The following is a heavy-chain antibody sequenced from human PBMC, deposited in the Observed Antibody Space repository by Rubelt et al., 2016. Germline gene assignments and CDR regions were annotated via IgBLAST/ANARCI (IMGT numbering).Heavy chain of an antibody. CDR1: GYSISSGYY. CDR3: ARDHSSGWYLEGFFDY. J-gene: IGHJ4*02. Sequence: QVQLQESGPGLVKPSETLSLTCTVSGYSISSGYYWGWIRQPPGKGLEWIGSIYHSGSTYYNPSLKSRVTISVDTSKNRFSLKLGSVTAADTAVYYCARDHSSGWYLEGFFDYWGQGTLVTVSS. D-gene: IGHD6-19*01. V-gene: IGHV4-38-2*02. CDR2: IYHSGST.